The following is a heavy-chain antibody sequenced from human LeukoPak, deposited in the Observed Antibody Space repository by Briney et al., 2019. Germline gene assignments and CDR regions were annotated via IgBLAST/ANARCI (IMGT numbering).Heavy chain of an antibody. V-gene: IGHV4-34*01. Sequence: SETLSLTCAVYGGSFSGYYWSWIRQPPGKGLEWIGEINHSGTTNYNPSLKSRVTISVDTSKNQFSLKLSSVTAADTAVYYCARGLWFGDENPPYFDYWGQGTLVTVSS. CDR3: ARGLWFGDENPPYFDY. CDR1: GGSFSGYY. D-gene: IGHD3-10*01. CDR2: INHSGTT. J-gene: IGHJ4*02.